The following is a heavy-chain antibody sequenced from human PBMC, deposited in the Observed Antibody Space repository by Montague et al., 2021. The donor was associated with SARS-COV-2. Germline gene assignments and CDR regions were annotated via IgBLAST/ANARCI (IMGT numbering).Heavy chain of an antibody. Sequence: ETLSLTCTVSGGSISSSSYYWGWIRQPPGKGLEWIGSIYYSGGXYYNPSLKSRVTISVDTSKNQFSLKLSSVTAADTAVYYCARSYSSSWQNDFWGQRTLVTVSS. V-gene: IGHV4-39*01. D-gene: IGHD6-13*01. CDR3: ARSYSSSWQNDF. CDR1: GGSISSSSYY. CDR2: IYYSGGX. J-gene: IGHJ4*02.